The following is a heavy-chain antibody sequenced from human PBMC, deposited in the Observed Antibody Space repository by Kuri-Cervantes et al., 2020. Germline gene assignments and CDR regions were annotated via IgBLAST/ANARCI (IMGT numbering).Heavy chain of an antibody. Sequence: GESLKISCAASGFTFSSYGMHWVRQAPGKGLEWVAVISYDGSNKYYADSVKGRSTISRDNSKNTLYLQMNSLRAEDTAVYYCARGLEDVWGSYPDYWGQGTLVTVSS. V-gene: IGHV3-30*03. CDR3: ARGLEDVWGSYPDY. D-gene: IGHD3-16*01. CDR2: ISYDGSNK. J-gene: IGHJ4*02. CDR1: GFTFSSYG.